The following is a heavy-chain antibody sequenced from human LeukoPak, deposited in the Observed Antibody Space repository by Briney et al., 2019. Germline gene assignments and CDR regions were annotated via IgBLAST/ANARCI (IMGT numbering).Heavy chain of an antibody. D-gene: IGHD3-3*01. CDR3: ARGSGGFDY. Sequence: GGSLRLSCAASGFTFSSYWMHWVRQVPGKGLVWVAHINNPGTGTTYADAVKGRFTISGDNAKNTLYLQMNSLRADDTAMYYCARGSGGFDYWGQGTLITVSS. V-gene: IGHV3-74*01. J-gene: IGHJ4*02. CDR1: GFTFSSYW. CDR2: INNPGTGT.